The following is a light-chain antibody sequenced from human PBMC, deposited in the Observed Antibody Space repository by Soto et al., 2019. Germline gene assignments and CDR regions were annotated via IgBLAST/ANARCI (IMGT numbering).Light chain of an antibody. CDR3: SSYAGSNKLV. J-gene: IGLJ2*01. CDR2: DVS. CDR1: SSDVGGYNY. Sequence: SALTQPPSASGSPGQSVTISCTGTSSDVGGYNYVSWYQQHPGKAPKLMIYDVSKRPSGVPDRFSGSKSGNTASLTVSGLQAEDEADYYCSSYAGSNKLVFGGGTKLTVL. V-gene: IGLV2-8*01.